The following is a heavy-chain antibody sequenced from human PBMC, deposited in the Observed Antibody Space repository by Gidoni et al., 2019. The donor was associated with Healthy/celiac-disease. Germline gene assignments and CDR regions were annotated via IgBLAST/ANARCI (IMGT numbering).Heavy chain of an antibody. CDR2: INPNSGGT. J-gene: IGHJ6*02. CDR3: AREMEQLAIYYYYGMDV. D-gene: IGHD6-13*01. CDR1: GYTFTDYF. Sequence: QVQLVQSGAEVKKPGASVKVSCKASGYTFTDYFMHWVRQAPGQGLEWMGWINPNSGGTNYAQKFQGRVTMTRDTSIRTAYMELSRLRSDDTAVYYCAREMEQLAIYYYYGMDVWGQGTTVTVSS. V-gene: IGHV1-2*02.